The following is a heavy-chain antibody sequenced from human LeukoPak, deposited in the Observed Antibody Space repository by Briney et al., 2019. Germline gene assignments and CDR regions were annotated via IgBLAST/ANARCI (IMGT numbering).Heavy chain of an antibody. V-gene: IGHV6-1*01. J-gene: IGHJ6*02. CDR3: ARERVQQLAPNYYYYYGMDV. CDR2: TYYRSKWYN. D-gene: IGHD6-13*01. Sequence: SQTLSLTCGISGDSVSSNSAAWNWIRQSPSRGLEWLGRTYYRSKWYNDYAVSVKSRITINPDTSKNQFSLQLNSVTPEDTAVYYCARERVQQLAPNYYYYYGMDVWGQGTTVTVSS. CDR1: GDSVSSNSAA.